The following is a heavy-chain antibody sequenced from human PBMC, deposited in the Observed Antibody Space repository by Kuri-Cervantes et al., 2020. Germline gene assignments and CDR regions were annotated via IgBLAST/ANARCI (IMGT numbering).Heavy chain of an antibody. CDR3: TTPQNYYDSSDHFDY. Sequence: GGSLRLSCAASGFTFSNAWMSWVRQAPGKGLEWVGRIKSKTDGGTTDYAAPVKGRFTISRDDSKNTLYLQMNCLKTEDTAVYYCTTPQNYYDSSDHFDYWGQGTLVTVSS. D-gene: IGHD3-22*01. J-gene: IGHJ4*02. CDR1: GFTFSNAW. CDR2: IKSKTDGGTT. V-gene: IGHV3-15*01.